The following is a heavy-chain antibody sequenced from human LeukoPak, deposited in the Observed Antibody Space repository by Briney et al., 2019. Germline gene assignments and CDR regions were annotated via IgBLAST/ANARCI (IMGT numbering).Heavy chain of an antibody. CDR3: ARVRLVGATGYFDY. V-gene: IGHV4-4*07. CDR2: IYTSGST. D-gene: IGHD1-26*01. Sequence: PSETLSLTCTVSGYSISSGYYWSWIRQPAGKGLEWIGRIYTSGSTNYNPSLKSRVTMSVDTSKNQFSLKLSSVTAADTAVYYCARVRLVGATGYFDYWGQGTLVTVSS. CDR1: GYSISSGYY. J-gene: IGHJ4*02.